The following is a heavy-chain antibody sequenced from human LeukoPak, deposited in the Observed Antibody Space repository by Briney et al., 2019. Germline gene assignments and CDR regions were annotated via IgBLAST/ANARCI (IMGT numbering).Heavy chain of an antibody. Sequence: YWIGWVRQVPGKGLEGMGIIYPGDSDTRYSPSFQGQVTISADKSISTAYLQWSSLKASDTAMYYCARQRDMKGLFDYWGQGTLVTVSS. V-gene: IGHV5-51*01. CDR3: ARQRDMKGLFDY. CDR2: IYPGDSDT. J-gene: IGHJ4*02. D-gene: IGHD2-15*01. CDR1: YW.